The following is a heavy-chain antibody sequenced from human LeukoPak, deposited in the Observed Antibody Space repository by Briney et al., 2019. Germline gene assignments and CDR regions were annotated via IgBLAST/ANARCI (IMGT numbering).Heavy chain of an antibody. J-gene: IGHJ4*01. CDR1: GFTISSYG. Sequence: AGGSLRLSRAASGFTISSYGMHWVRQAPGKGLEWVAFIPYDGSNKYYADSVKGRFTISRDNSKNTLYLQMNSLRAEETAVYYCAKEMASLDWSYYWGHGTLVTVSS. D-gene: IGHD3-3*01. CDR2: IPYDGSNK. V-gene: IGHV3-30*02. CDR3: AKEMASLDWSYY.